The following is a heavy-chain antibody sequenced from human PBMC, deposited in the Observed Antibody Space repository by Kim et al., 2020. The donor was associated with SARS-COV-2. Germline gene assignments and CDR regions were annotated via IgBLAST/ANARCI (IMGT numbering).Heavy chain of an antibody. Sequence: ASVKVSCKASGYTFTSYAMHWVRQAPGQRLEWMGWINAANGNTEYSQKFQGRVTITRDTSASTAYMELSSLRSEDTPVYYCARDGGTDYYDNSFDYWGQG. CDR3: ARDGGTDYYDNSFDY. CDR2: INAANGNT. CDR1: GYTFTSYA. D-gene: IGHD3-22*01. V-gene: IGHV1-3*01. J-gene: IGHJ4*02.